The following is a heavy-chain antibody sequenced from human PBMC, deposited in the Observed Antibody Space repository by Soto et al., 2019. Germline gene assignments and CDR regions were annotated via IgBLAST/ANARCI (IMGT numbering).Heavy chain of an antibody. V-gene: IGHV4-34*01. J-gene: IGHJ6*02. D-gene: IGHD6-13*01. CDR3: ARSPLAAAGTSPYGMDV. CDR2: INHSGST. Sequence: SETLSLTCAVYCGSFSGYYWSWIRQPPGKGLEWIGEINHSGSTNYNPSLKSRVTISVDTSKNQFSLKLSSVTAADTAVYYCARSPLAAAGTSPYGMDVWGQGTTVTVSS. CDR1: CGSFSGYY.